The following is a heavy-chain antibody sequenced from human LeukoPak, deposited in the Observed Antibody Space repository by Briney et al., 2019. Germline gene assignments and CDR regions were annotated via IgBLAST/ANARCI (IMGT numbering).Heavy chain of an antibody. V-gene: IGHV1-58*01. CDR2: IVVGSGNT. D-gene: IGHD3-9*01. Sequence: ASVKVSCKASGFTFISSAVQWVRQARGQRLEWIGWIVVGSGNTNYAQKFQERVTITRDMSTSTAYMELSSLRSEDTAVYYCAAGVLGPGSYYDILTGYPDAFDIWGQGTMVTVSS. CDR3: AAGVLGPGSYYDILTGYPDAFDI. CDR1: GFTFISSA. J-gene: IGHJ3*02.